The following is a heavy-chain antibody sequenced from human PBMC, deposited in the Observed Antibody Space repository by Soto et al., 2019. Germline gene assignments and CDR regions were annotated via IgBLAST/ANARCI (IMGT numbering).Heavy chain of an antibody. CDR2: IIPIFGTA. CDR3: GVADNYYYYGMDV. D-gene: IGHD6-19*01. V-gene: IGHV1-69*06. CDR1: GGTFSSYA. Sequence: SVKVSCKASGGTFSSYAISWVRQAPGQGLEWMGGIIPIFGTANYAQKFQGRVTITADKSTSTAYMELSSLRSEDTAVYYCGVADNYYYYGMDVWGQGTTVTVSS. J-gene: IGHJ6*02.